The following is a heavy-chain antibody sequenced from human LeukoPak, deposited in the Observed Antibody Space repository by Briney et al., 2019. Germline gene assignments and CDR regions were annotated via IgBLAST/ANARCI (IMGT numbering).Heavy chain of an antibody. V-gene: IGHV4-34*01. D-gene: IGHD6-19*01. CDR1: GGSFSGYY. Sequence: SQTLSLTCAVYGGSFSGYYWSWIRQPPGKGLEWIGEINHSGSTNYNPSLKSRVTISVDTSKNQFSLKLSSVTAADTAVYYCARGDSSGPLRRFGYWGQGTLVTVSS. CDR3: ARGDSSGPLRRFGY. J-gene: IGHJ4*02. CDR2: INHSGST.